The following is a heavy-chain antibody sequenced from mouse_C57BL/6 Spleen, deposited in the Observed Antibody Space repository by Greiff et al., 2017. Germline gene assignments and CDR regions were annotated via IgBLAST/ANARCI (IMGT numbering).Heavy chain of an antibody. CDR3: ARSWEYYGSSWSYWYIDV. Sequence: QVQLQQSGAELARPGASVKLSCKASGYTFTSYGISWVKQRTGQGLEWIGEIYPRSGNTYYNEKFKGKAKLTADKSYSPAYMELRSLTSEDAAVYFCARSWEYYGSSWSYWYIDVWGTGTTVTVSS. V-gene: IGHV1-81*01. D-gene: IGHD1-1*01. CDR1: GYTFTSYG. CDR2: IYPRSGNT. J-gene: IGHJ1*03.